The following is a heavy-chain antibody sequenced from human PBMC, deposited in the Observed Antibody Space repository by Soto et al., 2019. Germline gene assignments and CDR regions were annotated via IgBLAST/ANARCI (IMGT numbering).Heavy chain of an antibody. J-gene: IGHJ4*02. V-gene: IGHV3-23*01. CDR1: GFTLSSYA. CDR2: ISGSGGST. CDR3: AKDWKYYDSSGYYPTPYY. D-gene: IGHD3-22*01. Sequence: PGGSLRLSCAASGFTLSSYAMSWVRQAPGKGLEWVSAISGSGGSTYYADSVKGRFTISRDNSKNTLYLQMNSLRAEDTAVYYCAKDWKYYDSSGYYPTPYYWGQGTLVTVSS.